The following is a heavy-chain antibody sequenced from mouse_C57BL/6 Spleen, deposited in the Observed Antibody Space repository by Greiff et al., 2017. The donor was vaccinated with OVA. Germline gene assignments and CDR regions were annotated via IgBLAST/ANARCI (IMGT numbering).Heavy chain of an antibody. D-gene: IGHD1-1*01. Sequence: QVQLKQSGPELVKPGASVKISCKASGYTFTDYYINWVKQRPGQGLEWIGWIFPGSGSTYYNEKFKGKATLTVDKSSSTAYMLLSSLTSEDSAVYFCARHYYGSSQGYAMDYWGQGTSVTVSS. CDR1: GYTFTDYY. V-gene: IGHV1-75*01. J-gene: IGHJ4*01. CDR3: ARHYYGSSQGYAMDY. CDR2: IFPGSGST.